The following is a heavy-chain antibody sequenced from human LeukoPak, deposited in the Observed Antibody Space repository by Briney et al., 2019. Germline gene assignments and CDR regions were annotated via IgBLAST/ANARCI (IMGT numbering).Heavy chain of an antibody. CDR2: ISYGGTT. Sequence: SETLSLTCTVSGDSVSNSPYYWGWVRQPPGKGLEWIGAISYGGTTYSSPSLKSRVTMDLDKSRNRFSLKLTSVAAADTAVYYCGGNNFYHFQYWGQGALVTVSS. CDR1: GDSVSNSPYY. J-gene: IGHJ4*02. D-gene: IGHD5-24*01. CDR3: GGNNFYHFQY. V-gene: IGHV4-39*01.